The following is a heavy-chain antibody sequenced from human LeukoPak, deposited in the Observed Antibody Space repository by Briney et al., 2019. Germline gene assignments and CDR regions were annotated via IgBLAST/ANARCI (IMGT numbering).Heavy chain of an antibody. V-gene: IGHV3-9*01. D-gene: IGHD2-2*01. CDR1: GFTFDDYA. CDR2: ISWNSGSI. J-gene: IGHJ4*02. Sequence: GGSLRLSCAASGFTFDDYAMHWVRQAPGKGLEWVSGISWNSGSIGYADSVKGRFTISRDNAKNSLYLQMNSLRAEDTALYYCAKDGAYCSSTSCRLHYFDYWGQGTLVTVSS. CDR3: AKDGAYCSSTSCRLHYFDY.